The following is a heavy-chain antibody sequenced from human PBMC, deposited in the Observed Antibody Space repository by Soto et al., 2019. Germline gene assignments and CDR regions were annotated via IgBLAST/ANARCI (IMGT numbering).Heavy chain of an antibody. CDR1: GYTFTGYY. V-gene: IGHV1-2*02. CDR2: INPNSGGT. J-gene: IGHJ3*02. D-gene: IGHD2-2*01. CDR3: ARLVPAAIPAVDAFDI. Sequence: QVQLVQSGAEVKKPGASVKVSCKASGYTFTGYYMHWVRQAPGQGLEWMGWINPNSGGTNYAQKFQGRVTMTRDTSISTAYMELSRLRSDDTAVYYCARLVPAAIPAVDAFDIWGQGTMVIVSS.